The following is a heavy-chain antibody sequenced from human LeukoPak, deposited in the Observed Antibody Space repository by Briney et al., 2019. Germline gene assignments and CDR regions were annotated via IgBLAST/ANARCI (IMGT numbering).Heavy chain of an antibody. D-gene: IGHD6-6*01. CDR3: ARDRSGYSSSGDAFDI. J-gene: IGHJ3*02. CDR1: GFTFSDYY. Sequence: KPGGSLRLSCAASGFTFSDYYMSWIRQAPGKGLEWVSYISSGGSTIYYADSVKGRFTISRDNAKNSLYLQMNSLRAEDTAVYYCARDRSGYSSSGDAFDIWGQGTMVTVSS. CDR2: ISSGGSTI. V-gene: IGHV3-11*04.